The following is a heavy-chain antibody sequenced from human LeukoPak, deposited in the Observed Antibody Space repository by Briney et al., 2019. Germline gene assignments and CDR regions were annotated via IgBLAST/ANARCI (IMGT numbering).Heavy chain of an antibody. D-gene: IGHD5-24*01. CDR2: ISSSGSTI. Sequence: GGSLRLSCAASGFTFSSYEMNWVRQAPGKGLEWVSYISSSGSTIYYADSVKGRFTISRDNAKNSLYLQMNSLRAEDTAVYYCAKDDAWLQYNDWGQGTLVTVSS. V-gene: IGHV3-48*03. CDR1: GFTFSSYE. CDR3: AKDDAWLQYND. J-gene: IGHJ4*02.